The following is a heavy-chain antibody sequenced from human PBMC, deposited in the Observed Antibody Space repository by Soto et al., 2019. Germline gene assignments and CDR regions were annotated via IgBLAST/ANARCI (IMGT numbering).Heavy chain of an antibody. J-gene: IGHJ4*02. CDR2: ITATGDRT. CDR3: ATMNGYFEY. D-gene: IGHD3-22*01. CDR1: GFRFSSYI. Sequence: GGSLRLSCADSGFRFSSYIMSWVRQTPGKGLEWVAAITATGDRTYYADSVTGRFTISGDNSKKTHYLQMTSLRAEDTAMYYCATMNGYFEYWGQGPPITFYS. V-gene: IGHV3-23*01.